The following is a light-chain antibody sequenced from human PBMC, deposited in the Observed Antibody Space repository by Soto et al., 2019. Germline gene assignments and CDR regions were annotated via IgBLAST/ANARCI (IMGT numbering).Light chain of an antibody. J-gene: IGLJ3*02. CDR2: DTS. CDR1: TGTLTSSRF. CDR3: LRYYSVARV. V-gene: IGLV7-46*01. Sequence: QAVVTQFPSLTVSPRGTVTLTCGSSTGTLTSSRFPDWFQQKPCQDPRALIFDTSNKHSWTPARFSGSLLGGKAALTLSGAPPEDGADHYCLRYYSVARVFGGGTKVTV.